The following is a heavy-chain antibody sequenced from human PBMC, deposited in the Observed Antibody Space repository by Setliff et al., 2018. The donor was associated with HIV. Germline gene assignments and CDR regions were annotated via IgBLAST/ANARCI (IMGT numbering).Heavy chain of an antibody. D-gene: IGHD1-26*01. CDR3: AKDDGSYWGNHFDS. Sequence: PGESLKISCGASGFTFRNYGMHWVRQAPGKGLEWVAVIWFDERSKYYADSVKGRFTISRDNSKNTLYLQMNNLRVEDTAVYYCAKDDGSYWGNHFDSWGQGTLVTVSS. CDR2: IWFDERSK. J-gene: IGHJ4*02. CDR1: GFTFRNYG. V-gene: IGHV3-33*03.